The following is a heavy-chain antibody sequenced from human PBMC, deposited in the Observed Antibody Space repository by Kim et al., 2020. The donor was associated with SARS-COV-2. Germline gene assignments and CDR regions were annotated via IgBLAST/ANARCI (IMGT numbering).Heavy chain of an antibody. CDR2: IYYSGST. Sequence: SETLSLTCTVSGGTISSSSYHWGWIRQPSGNGLEWIGSIYYSGSTYYNPFFMSRVPIFVDTPNNLFSLKLSSVAAVVTSVHYCVRLNSCY. V-gene: IGHV4-39*01. CDR3: VRLNSCY. J-gene: IGHJ4*03. D-gene: IGHD1-26*01. CDR1: GGTISSSSYH.